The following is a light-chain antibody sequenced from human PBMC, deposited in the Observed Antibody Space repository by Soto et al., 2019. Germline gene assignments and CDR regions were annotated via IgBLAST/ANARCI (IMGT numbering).Light chain of an antibody. CDR2: EVS. J-gene: IGLJ1*01. CDR3: SAYTSSSALEV. CDR1: SSGGGGYNY. V-gene: IGLV2-14*01. Sequence: QSDLTQPPSVSGSPGQSITITCTGTSSGGGGYNYVSWYQQHPGKAPKLMIYEVSNRPSGVSNRFSGSKSGNTASLTISGLQAEDEADYYCSAYTSSSALEVFGTGTKLTVL.